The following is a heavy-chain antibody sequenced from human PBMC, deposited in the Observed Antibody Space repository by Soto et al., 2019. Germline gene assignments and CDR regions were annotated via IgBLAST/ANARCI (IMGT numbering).Heavy chain of an antibody. D-gene: IGHD3-10*01. Sequence: PGGSLRLSCAASGFNCGSYFMHCVRQAPGKGLEWVAVSWYDASQQYYADSVKGRFTISRDNSKNTLYLQMDSLRVDDTAVYYCAGPHWDFGFCQVCDCWGQG. J-gene: IGHJ4*02. CDR1: GFNCGSYF. CDR3: AGPHWDFGFCQVCDC. V-gene: IGHV3-33*01. CDR2: SWYDASQQ.